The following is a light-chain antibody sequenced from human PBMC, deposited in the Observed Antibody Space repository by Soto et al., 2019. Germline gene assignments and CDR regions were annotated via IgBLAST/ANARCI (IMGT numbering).Light chain of an antibody. CDR1: SEHSSSA. V-gene: IGLV4-69*01. Sequence: QPVLTQSPSASASLGASVKLTCTLSSEHSSSAIAWHQPKPEKGPRYLMKINIDGSHSKVDRIPDRFSGSSSGAERYLTIARLPSEDAADYYCQTWGAAIRVFGGGTKLTVL. J-gene: IGLJ3*02. CDR2: INIDGSH. CDR3: QTWGAAIRV.